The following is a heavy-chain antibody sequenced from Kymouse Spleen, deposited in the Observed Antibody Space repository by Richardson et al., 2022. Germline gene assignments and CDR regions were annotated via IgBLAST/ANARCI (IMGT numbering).Heavy chain of an antibody. Sequence: QVQLVESGGGVVQPGRSLRLSCAASGFTFSSYGMHWVRQAPGKGLEWVAVIWYDGSNKYYADSVKGRFTISRDNSKNTLYLQMNSLRAEDTAVYYCARSYYDFWSGYPNWFDPWGQGTLVTVSS. J-gene: IGHJ5*02. CDR2: IWYDGSNK. V-gene: IGHV3-33*01. CDR1: GFTFSSYG. CDR3: ARSYYDFWSGYPNWFDP. D-gene: IGHD3-3*01.